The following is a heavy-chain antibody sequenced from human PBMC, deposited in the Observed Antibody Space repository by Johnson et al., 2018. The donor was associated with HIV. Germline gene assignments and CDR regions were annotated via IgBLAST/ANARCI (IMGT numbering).Heavy chain of an antibody. CDR1: GFTFSSYA. CDR2: IWYDGRNK. Sequence: QVQLVESGGGLIQPGGSLRLSCAASGFTFSSYAMHWVRQAPGKGLEWVAVIWYDGRNKYYADSVEGRFTVSRDNSENTLYLQMNSLRAEDTAVYYCAVSGVIVVGENAFDIWGQGTMVTVSS. D-gene: IGHD2-15*01. V-gene: IGHV3-30*04. J-gene: IGHJ3*02. CDR3: AVSGVIVVGENAFDI.